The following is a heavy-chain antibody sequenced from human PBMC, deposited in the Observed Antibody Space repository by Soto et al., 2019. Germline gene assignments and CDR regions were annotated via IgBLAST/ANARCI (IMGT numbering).Heavy chain of an antibody. Sequence: SETLSLTCTVSGGSISSGDYYWSWIRQPPGKGLEWIGYIYYSGSTNYNPSLKSRVTISVDTSKNQFSLKLSSVTAADTAVYYCARVRYEYYDSSGYDNWFDPWGQGTLVTVSS. CDR3: ARVRYEYYDSSGYDNWFDP. CDR2: IYYSGST. J-gene: IGHJ5*02. CDR1: GGSISSGDYY. D-gene: IGHD3-22*01. V-gene: IGHV4-30-4*01.